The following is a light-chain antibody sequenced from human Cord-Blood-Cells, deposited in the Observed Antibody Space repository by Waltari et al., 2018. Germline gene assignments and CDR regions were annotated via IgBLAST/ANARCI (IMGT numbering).Light chain of an antibody. CDR1: QSVSSN. CDR3: QQYNNWPPT. J-gene: IGKJ1*01. Sequence: EIVMTQSPATLSVSPGERATLSCRASQSVSSNLAWYQQKPGQAPRLLIYGASTRATGIPARFSGSGSGTAFTLTISSLQSEDFAVYYCQQYNNWPPTFGQGTKVEI. CDR2: GAS. V-gene: IGKV3-15*01.